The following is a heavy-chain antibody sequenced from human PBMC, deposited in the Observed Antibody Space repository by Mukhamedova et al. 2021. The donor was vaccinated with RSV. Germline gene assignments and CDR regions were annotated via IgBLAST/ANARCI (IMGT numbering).Heavy chain of an antibody. CDR1: TTFY. V-gene: IGHV1-2*02. J-gene: IGHJ4*02. Sequence: TTFYIHWLRQAPGLGLERMGWIYPKNGVTNYAQSLQGRVTMTRDTSGNTAYMELSGLTSDDTAPYYCTRDTSGPRFDFWGRGIL. D-gene: IGHD6-19*01. CDR2: IYPKNGVT. CDR3: TRDTSGPRFDF.